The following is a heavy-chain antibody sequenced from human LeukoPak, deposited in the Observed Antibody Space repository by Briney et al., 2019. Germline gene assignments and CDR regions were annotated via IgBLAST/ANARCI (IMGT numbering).Heavy chain of an antibody. Sequence: GGSLRLSCAASGFTFYDYAMNWVRQAPGKGLEWVSGISWNSGSIGYADSVKGRFTISRDNAKNSLYLQMNSLRAEDTALYYCAKDTAASWFYYFDYWGQGTLVTVSS. CDR3: AKDTAASWFYYFDY. J-gene: IGHJ4*02. D-gene: IGHD3-9*01. CDR1: GFTFYDYA. V-gene: IGHV3-9*01. CDR2: ISWNSGSI.